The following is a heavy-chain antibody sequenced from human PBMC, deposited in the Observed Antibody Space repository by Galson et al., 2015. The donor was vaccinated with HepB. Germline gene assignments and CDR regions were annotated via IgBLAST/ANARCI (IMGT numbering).Heavy chain of an antibody. CDR2: TSYSSKWYI. Sequence: SAISGDSVSSNHAVWNWIRQSPSRGLEWLVRTSYSSKWYIDYATSVRSRITINPDTSRNQFSLHLSSVTPEDTAVYYCAYGSDVWGQGTTVIVSS. CDR3: AYGSDV. J-gene: IGHJ6*02. CDR1: GDSVSSNHAV. V-gene: IGHV6-1*01.